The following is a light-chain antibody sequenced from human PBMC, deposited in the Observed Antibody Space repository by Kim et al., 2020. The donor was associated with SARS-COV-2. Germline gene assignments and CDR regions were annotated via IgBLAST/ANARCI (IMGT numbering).Light chain of an antibody. J-gene: IGKJ5*01. CDR2: GAS. Sequence: IQMTQSPSSLSASVGDRVTITCRASQDIGNDLGWYQQKPGRAPKRLIYGASSLQSGVPSRFSGSGSGTEFTLTISSLQPEDFATYFCLQHYTSPITFGQGTRLEIK. CDR3: LQHYTSPIT. CDR1: QDIGND. V-gene: IGKV1-17*01.